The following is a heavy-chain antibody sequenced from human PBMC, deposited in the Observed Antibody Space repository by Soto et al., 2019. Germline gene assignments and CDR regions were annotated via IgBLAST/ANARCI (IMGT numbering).Heavy chain of an antibody. J-gene: IGHJ4*02. CDR3: ARPGARYCGGDCYSSN. CDR1: GYMFSNYD. D-gene: IGHD2-21*02. CDR2: MNPDSDKT. Sequence: ASVKVSCKASGYMFSNYDIIWVRQATGQGLEWMGWMNPDSDKTDYAQKFQGRVTMTGNTSISTAYMELTALTYEDTAIYYCARPGARYCGGDCYSSNWDQGTLVTVSS. V-gene: IGHV1-8*01.